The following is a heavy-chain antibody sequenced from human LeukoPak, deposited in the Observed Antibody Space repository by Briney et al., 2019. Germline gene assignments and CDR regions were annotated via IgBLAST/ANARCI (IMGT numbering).Heavy chain of an antibody. V-gene: IGHV4-39*07. J-gene: IGHJ4*02. D-gene: IGHD2-15*01. CDR1: GGSISSSSYY. Sequence: SETLSLTCTLSGGSISSSSYYWGWIRQPPVKGLEWIGSIYYSGSTYYNPSLKSRVTISVDTSKNQFSLKLSSVTAADTAVYYCARRRPEGGLQYRYWGQGTLVTVSS. CDR3: ARRRPEGGLQYRY. CDR2: IYYSGST.